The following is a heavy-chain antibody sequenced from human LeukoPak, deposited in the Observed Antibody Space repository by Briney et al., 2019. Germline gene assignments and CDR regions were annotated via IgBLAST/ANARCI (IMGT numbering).Heavy chain of an antibody. J-gene: IGHJ4*02. V-gene: IGHV3-21*01. CDR2: ISSSSSYI. CDR1: GFTFSSYS. D-gene: IGHD3-22*01. Sequence: GGSLRLSCAASGFTFSSYSINWVRQAPGKGLEWVSSISSSSSYIYYADSVKGRFTISRDNAKNSLYLQMNSLRAEDTAVYYCARDRYDSSGYYIDYWGQGTLATVSS. CDR3: ARDRYDSSGYYIDY.